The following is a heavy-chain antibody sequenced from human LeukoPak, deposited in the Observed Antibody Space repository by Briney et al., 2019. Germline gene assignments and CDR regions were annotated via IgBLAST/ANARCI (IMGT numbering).Heavy chain of an antibody. Sequence: SETLSLTCAVYGGSFSGYYWSWIRQPPGKGPEWIGEINHSGSTNYNPSLKSRVTISVDTSKNQFSLKLSSVTAADTAVYYCARGRWFRWTYYYYMDVWGKGTTVTVSS. D-gene: IGHD3-10*01. CDR3: ARGRWFRWTYYYYMDV. CDR1: GGSFSGYY. J-gene: IGHJ6*03. V-gene: IGHV4-34*01. CDR2: INHSGST.